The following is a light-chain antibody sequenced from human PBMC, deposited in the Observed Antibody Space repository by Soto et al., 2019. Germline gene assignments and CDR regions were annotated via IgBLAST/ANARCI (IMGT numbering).Light chain of an antibody. CDR2: TND. CDR1: SSNIGRNN. CDR3: AACADSLSGVV. Sequence: QSVLTQPPSASGTPGQRVTISCSGSSSNIGRNNVFWFQQLPGTAPKLLIYTNDQRPSGVPDRFSGSKSGTSASLAISGLRSEDEADYYCAACADSLSGVVFGGGTKLTVL. V-gene: IGLV1-47*01. J-gene: IGLJ2*01.